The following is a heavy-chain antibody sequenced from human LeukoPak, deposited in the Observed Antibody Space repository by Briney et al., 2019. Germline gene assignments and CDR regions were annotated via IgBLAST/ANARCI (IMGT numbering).Heavy chain of an antibody. Sequence: GGSLRLSCAASGFTFSANRMHWVRQAPGKGLVWVSRVNSDGSNTIYADSVKGRFTISRDNAKNTLYLQMNSLRAEDTALYYCATSYFGSVYWGQGTLVTVSS. D-gene: IGHD3-10*01. J-gene: IGHJ4*02. CDR1: GFTFSANR. CDR2: VNSDGSNT. CDR3: ATSYFGSVY. V-gene: IGHV3-74*01.